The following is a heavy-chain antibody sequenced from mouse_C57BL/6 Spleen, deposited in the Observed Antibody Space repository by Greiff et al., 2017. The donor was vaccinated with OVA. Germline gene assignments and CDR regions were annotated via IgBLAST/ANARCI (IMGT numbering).Heavy chain of an antibody. CDR3: VRDEYYGYFDV. CDR2: IRSKSSNYAK. Sequence: EVQLVESGGGLVQPKGSLKLSCAASGFTFNTYAMHWVRQAPGKGLEWVARIRSKSSNYAKYYADKVKDRFTISRAESQSMLYLQMNNLKTEDTAMYDCVRDEYYGYFDVWGTGTTVTVSA. J-gene: IGHJ1*03. CDR1: GFTFNTYA. V-gene: IGHV10-3*01. D-gene: IGHD5-1*01.